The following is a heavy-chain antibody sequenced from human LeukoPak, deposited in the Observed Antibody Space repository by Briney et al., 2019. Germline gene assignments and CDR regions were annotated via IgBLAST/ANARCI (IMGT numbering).Heavy chain of an antibody. CDR1: GDSVSSDTAA. CDR3: AHATGYLVH. J-gene: IGHJ4*02. CDR2: TYYRSEWYD. V-gene: IGHV6-1*01. Sequence: SQTLSLTCAISGDSVSSDTAAWNWIRQSPSRGLEWLGRTYYRSEWYDEYAVSVKSRIRVNPDTSKNQFSLQLNSVTPEDTAVYYCAHATGYLVHWGQGTLVTVSS. D-gene: IGHD1-1*01.